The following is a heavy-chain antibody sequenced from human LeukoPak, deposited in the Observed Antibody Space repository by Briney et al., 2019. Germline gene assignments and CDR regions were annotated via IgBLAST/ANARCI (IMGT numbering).Heavy chain of an antibody. J-gene: IGHJ3*02. CDR1: GFTFSTYN. CDR3: ARDVGASAPDAFDI. CDR2: ISTSSNYI. Sequence: GGSLRLSCTASGFTFSTYNMNWFRQAPGKGLEWVSSISTSSNYIYYADSVKGRFTISRDNAKNSLYLQMNSLRVEDTDVYYCARDVGASAPDAFDIWGQGTMVTVSS. D-gene: IGHD1-26*01. V-gene: IGHV3-21*01.